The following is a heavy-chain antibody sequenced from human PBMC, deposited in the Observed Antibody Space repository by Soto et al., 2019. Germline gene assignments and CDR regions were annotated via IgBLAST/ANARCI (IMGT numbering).Heavy chain of an antibody. CDR1: GYTFTDYH. V-gene: IGHV1-2*02. CDR2: INPYNGAT. CDR3: AVHFRHTVVMFVMDV. D-gene: IGHD3-10*02. J-gene: IGHJ6*02. Sequence: ASVKVSCKASGYTFTDYHVHWVRQAPGQGLEWMGWINPYNGATNYAQKFQGRVSLTRDTSISTAHLELNSLRAEDTAVYYCAVHFRHTVVMFVMDVWGQGTTVTVSS.